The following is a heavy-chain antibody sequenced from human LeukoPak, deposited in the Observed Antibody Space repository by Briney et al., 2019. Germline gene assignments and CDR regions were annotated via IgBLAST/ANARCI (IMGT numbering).Heavy chain of an antibody. V-gene: IGHV4-39*07. CDR3: ARWYRWFGEQPLPHDAFDI. CDR2: IYYSGST. J-gene: IGHJ3*02. D-gene: IGHD3-10*01. Sequence: SETLSLTCTVSGGSISSSSYYWGWIRQPPGKGLEWIGSIYYSGSTYYNPSLKSRVTISVDTSKNQFSLKLSSVTAADTVVYYCARWYRWFGEQPLPHDAFDIWGQGTMVTVSS. CDR1: GGSISSSSYY.